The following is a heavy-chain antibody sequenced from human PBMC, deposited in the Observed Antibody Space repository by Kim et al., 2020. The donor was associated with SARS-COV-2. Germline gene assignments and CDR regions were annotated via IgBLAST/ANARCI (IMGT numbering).Heavy chain of an antibody. CDR1: GFTFSSYA. Sequence: GGSLRLSCAASGFTFSSYAMSWVRQAPGKGLEWVSAISGSGGSTYYADSVKGRFTISRDNSKNTLYLQMNSLRAEDTAVYYCAKDQVVPAASRPRDDGMDVWGQGTTVTVSS. CDR3: AKDQVVPAASRPRDDGMDV. J-gene: IGHJ6*02. D-gene: IGHD2-2*01. CDR2: ISGSGGST. V-gene: IGHV3-23*01.